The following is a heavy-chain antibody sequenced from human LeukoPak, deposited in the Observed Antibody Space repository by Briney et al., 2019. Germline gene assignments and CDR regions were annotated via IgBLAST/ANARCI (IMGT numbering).Heavy chain of an antibody. CDR1: GGSISSYY. D-gene: IGHD3-10*01. V-gene: IGHV4-4*07. CDR3: ARVRYYGSGSPLPGYFDY. Sequence: SETLSLTCTVSGGSISSYYWTWIRQPAGKGLEWIGRIYTSGSTNYNPSLRSRVTMSVDTSKNQFSLKLSSVTAADTAVYYCARVRYYGSGSPLPGYFDYWGQGTLVTVSS. CDR2: IYTSGST. J-gene: IGHJ4*02.